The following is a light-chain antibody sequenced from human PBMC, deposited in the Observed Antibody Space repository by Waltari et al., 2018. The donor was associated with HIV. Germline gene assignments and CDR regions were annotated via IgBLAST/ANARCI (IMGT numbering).Light chain of an antibody. V-gene: IGLV2-14*01. CDR1: SSDVGAYMY. CDR3: ASFTTNRILV. CDR2: EVS. Sequence: QSALTQPASVSGSPGQSITISCTGTSSDVGAYMYVSWYQQHADKAPKLIIFEVSNRPSVISNRFSGSKSVNTASLTISGLQTEDEADYYCASFTTNRILVFGGGTKVTVL. J-gene: IGLJ2*01.